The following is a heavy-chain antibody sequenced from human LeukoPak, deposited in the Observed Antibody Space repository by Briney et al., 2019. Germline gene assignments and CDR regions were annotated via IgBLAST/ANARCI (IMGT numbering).Heavy chain of an antibody. Sequence: PGGSLRLSCAASGLSFSTYGMHWVRQAPGKGLEWVSAISGSGGSTYYADSVKGRFTISRDNSKNTLYLQMNSLRAEDTAVYYCAKVSSGSYTVGLGYWGQGTLVTVSS. CDR3: AKVSSGSYTVGLGY. V-gene: IGHV3-23*01. CDR2: ISGSGGST. J-gene: IGHJ4*02. D-gene: IGHD3-10*01. CDR1: GLSFSTYG.